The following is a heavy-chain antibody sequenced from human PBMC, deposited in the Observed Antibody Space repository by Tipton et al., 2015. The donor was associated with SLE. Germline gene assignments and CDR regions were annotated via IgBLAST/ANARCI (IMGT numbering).Heavy chain of an antibody. CDR1: GYPFTGYY. D-gene: IGHD3-3*02. CDR3: ASYHFLSGYPAHDAFDI. V-gene: IGHV1-2*02. CDR2: IDPKSGDT. J-gene: IGHJ3*02. Sequence: QLVQSGAEVKKPGASVKVSCKASGYPFTGYYLHWVRQAPGQGLEWMGWIDPKSGDTNYIRDFQGRVTMTRDTSISTAYLELSRLTSDDTAVYYCASYHFLSGYPAHDAFDIWGQGTMVTVSS.